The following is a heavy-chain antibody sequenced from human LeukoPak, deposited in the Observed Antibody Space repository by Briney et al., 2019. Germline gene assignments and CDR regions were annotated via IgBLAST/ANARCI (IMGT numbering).Heavy chain of an antibody. Sequence: SETLSLTCTVSGYSISNAYYWGWIRQPPGKGLEWIGSIYHGGSTYYNPSLKSRVTISVDTSKNQFSLKLSSVTAADTAVYYCARFPTSGAMPSYLDYWGQGTLVTVSS. CDR3: ARFPTSGAMPSYLDY. J-gene: IGHJ4*02. D-gene: IGHD3-16*01. V-gene: IGHV4-38-2*02. CDR2: IYHGGST. CDR1: GYSISNAYY.